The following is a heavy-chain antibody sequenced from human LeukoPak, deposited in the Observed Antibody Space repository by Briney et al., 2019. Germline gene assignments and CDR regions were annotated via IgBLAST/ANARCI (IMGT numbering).Heavy chain of an antibody. J-gene: IGHJ4*02. CDR3: AKGVYYDILTGSYFDY. CDR1: GFTVSSNY. V-gene: IGHV3-9*01. CDR2: ISWNSGSI. D-gene: IGHD3-9*01. Sequence: GGSLRLSCAASGFTVSSNYMSWVRQAPGKGLEWVSGISWNSGSIGYADSVKGRFTISRDNAKNSLYLQMNSLRAEDTALYYCAKGVYYDILTGSYFDYWGQGTLVTVSS.